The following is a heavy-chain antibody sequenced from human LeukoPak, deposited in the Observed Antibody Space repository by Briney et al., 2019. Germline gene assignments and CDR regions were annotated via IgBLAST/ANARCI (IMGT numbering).Heavy chain of an antibody. CDR3: ARDGLPFDY. CDR1: GFTFTTYW. CDR2: IKSAGSST. Sequence: PGGSLRLSCAASGFTFTTYWMHWVRQAPGQGPVWVSRIKSAGSSTRFAESVQGRFTISRDNGKNSLYLQMNSLRVDDTAVYYCARDGLPFDYWGERTLVSVSS. J-gene: IGHJ4*02. V-gene: IGHV3-74*01.